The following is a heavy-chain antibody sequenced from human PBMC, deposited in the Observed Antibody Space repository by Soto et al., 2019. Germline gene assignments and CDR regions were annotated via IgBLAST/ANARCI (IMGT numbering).Heavy chain of an antibody. CDR2: TYYRSKWYN. Sequence: PSQTLSLTCAISGYSVSSNSASSNCIRQTQSRGLEWLGRTYYRSKWYNDYAVSVKSRITINPDTSKNQFSLQLNSVTPEDTAVYYCATSIAVAGTVWFYTFGQGTLVTVSS. CDR3: ATSIAVAGTVWFYT. V-gene: IGHV6-1*01. D-gene: IGHD6-19*01. CDR1: GYSVSSNSAS. J-gene: IGHJ5*02.